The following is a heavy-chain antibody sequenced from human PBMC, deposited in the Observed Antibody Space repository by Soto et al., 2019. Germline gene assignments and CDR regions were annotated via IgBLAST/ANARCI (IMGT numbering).Heavy chain of an antibody. CDR1: GGSLSDYY. V-gene: IGHV4-59*01. J-gene: IGHJ5*02. Sequence: PSETLSLTCTVSGGSLSDYYWTWIRQPPGKGLEWIGYIHYSGSTNYNPSLKSRVTISVDTSKNQFSLKLRSVTAADTAMYHCARGGVAARKGRWFDPWGQGAPVTV. CDR2: IHYSGST. D-gene: IGHD6-6*01. CDR3: ARGGVAARKGRWFDP.